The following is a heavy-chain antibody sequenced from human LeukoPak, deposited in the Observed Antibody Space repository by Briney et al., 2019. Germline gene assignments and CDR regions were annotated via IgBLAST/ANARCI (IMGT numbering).Heavy chain of an antibody. CDR3: ARVLQLWSGFDY. V-gene: IGHV3-7*01. D-gene: IGHD5-18*01. J-gene: IGHJ4*02. CDR2: IKQDGSEK. Sequence: GGSLRLSCAASGLSFSSFAMSWVRQAPGKGLEWVANIKQDGSEKYYVDSVKGRFTISRDNAKNSLYLQMNSLRAEDTAVYYCARVLQLWSGFDYWGQGTLVTVSS. CDR1: GLSFSSFA.